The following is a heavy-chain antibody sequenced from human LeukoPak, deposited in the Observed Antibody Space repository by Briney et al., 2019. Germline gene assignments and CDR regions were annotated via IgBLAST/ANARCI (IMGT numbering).Heavy chain of an antibody. V-gene: IGHV3-21*01. CDR2: ISSSSSYI. J-gene: IGHJ5*02. Sequence: PGGSLRLSCAASGFTFSSYSMNWVRQAPGEGLEWVSSISSSSSYIYHADSVKGRFTISRDNAKNSLYLQMNSLRAEDTAVYYCARELHDIVVVPAAIKENWFDPWGQGTLVTVSS. CDR3: ARELHDIVVVPAAIKENWFDP. CDR1: GFTFSSYS. D-gene: IGHD2-2*01.